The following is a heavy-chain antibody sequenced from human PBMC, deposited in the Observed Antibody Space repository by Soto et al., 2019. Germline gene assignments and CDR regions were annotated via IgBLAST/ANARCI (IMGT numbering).Heavy chain of an antibody. D-gene: IGHD2-2*01. CDR1: GLTLSTYD. CDR3: AKAGKYCRSTSCYSYFDS. CDR2: ISYDGSNK. Sequence: QVQLVESGGGVVQPGGSLRLSCAASGLTLSTYDMHWVRQAPGKGLEWVAIISYDGSNKYNADSVKGRFTVSRDNSKNTLYLQMSSLIAEDTAVYYCAKAGKYCRSTSCYSYFDSWGQGTLVTVSS. V-gene: IGHV3-30*18. J-gene: IGHJ4*02.